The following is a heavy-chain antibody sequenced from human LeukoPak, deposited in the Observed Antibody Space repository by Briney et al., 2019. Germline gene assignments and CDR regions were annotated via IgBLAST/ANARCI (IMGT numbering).Heavy chain of an antibody. V-gene: IGHV3-23*01. Sequence: GGSLRLSCAASGFTFSSYAMSWVRQAPGKGLEWVSAISGSGGSTYYADSVKGRFTISRDNSKNTLYLQMNSLRAEDTAVYYCAKLYYYDSSGYYYTQYYFDYWGQGTLVTVSS. J-gene: IGHJ4*02. CDR1: GFTFSSYA. D-gene: IGHD3-22*01. CDR3: AKLYYYDSSGYYYTQYYFDY. CDR2: ISGSGGST.